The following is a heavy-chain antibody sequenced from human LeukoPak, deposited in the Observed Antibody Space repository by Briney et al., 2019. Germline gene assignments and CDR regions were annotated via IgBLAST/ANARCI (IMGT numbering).Heavy chain of an antibody. V-gene: IGHV3-48*01. CDR1: GFTFSSYS. J-gene: IGHJ4*02. CDR3: ARRIDN. Sequence: TGGPLRLSCAASGFTFSSYSMNWVRQAPGKGLEWISYITSSSSTIYYADSVKGRFTISRDNAENSLFLQMNSLRAEDTAVYYCARRIDNWGQGTLVTVSS. CDR2: ITSSSSTI.